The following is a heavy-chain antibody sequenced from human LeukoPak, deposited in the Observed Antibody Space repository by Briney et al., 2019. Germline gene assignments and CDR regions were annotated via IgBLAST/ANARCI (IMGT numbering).Heavy chain of an antibody. CDR3: ARVYCSSTTCYPGYYYGMDV. D-gene: IGHD2-2*01. Sequence: KTSETLSLTCTVSGGSISSYYWSWIRQPPGKGLEWIGYIYYSGSTNYNPSLKSRVTISVDTSKNQFSLKLSSVTAADTAVYYCARVYCSSTTCYPGYYYGMDVWGQGTTVTVSS. CDR2: IYYSGST. CDR1: GGSISSYY. V-gene: IGHV4-59*01. J-gene: IGHJ6*02.